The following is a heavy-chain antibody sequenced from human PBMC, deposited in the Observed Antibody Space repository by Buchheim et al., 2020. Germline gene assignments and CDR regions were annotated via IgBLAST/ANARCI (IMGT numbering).Heavy chain of an antibody. Sequence: QVQLVESGGGVVQPGRSLRLSCAASGFTFSRYGMHWVRQAPGKGLEWVADISYDGSNKYYADSVKGRFNISRDNSKNTLYLQMNSLRAEDTAVYYCAKDRIYGDYVYFDYWGQGTL. CDR3: AKDRIYGDYVYFDY. V-gene: IGHV3-30*18. CDR1: GFTFSRYG. J-gene: IGHJ4*02. CDR2: ISYDGSNK. D-gene: IGHD4-17*01.